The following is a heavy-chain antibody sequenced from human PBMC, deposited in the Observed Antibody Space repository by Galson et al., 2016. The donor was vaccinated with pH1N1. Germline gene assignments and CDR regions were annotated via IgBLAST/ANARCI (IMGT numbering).Heavy chain of an antibody. Sequence: SLRLSCAGSGFTFNNYAMSWVRQAPGKGLEWVSGIEDGGGGTEYADSVKGRFTISRDNSKNTLSLQMNSLRAEDTAVYFCAKADHIWASYFDYWGQGTLVTVSS. V-gene: IGHV3-23*01. CDR1: GFTFNNYA. J-gene: IGHJ4*02. CDR3: AKADHIWASYFDY. CDR2: IEDGGGGT. D-gene: IGHD2-21*01.